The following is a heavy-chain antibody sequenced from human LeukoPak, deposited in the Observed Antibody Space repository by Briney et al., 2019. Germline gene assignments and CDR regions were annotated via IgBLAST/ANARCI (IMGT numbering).Heavy chain of an antibody. J-gene: IGHJ4*02. CDR1: GFTFNSYA. V-gene: IGHV3-23*01. CDR2: ISGGGATP. Sequence: GGSLRLSCAASGFTFNSYAMNWVRQAPGKGLEWVSAISGGGATPYYADSVKGRFTISRDNSKNTLYLQMNSLRAEDTAVYYCARGQLNVDIVATIGYYFDYWGQGTLVTVSS. D-gene: IGHD5-12*01. CDR3: ARGQLNVDIVATIGYYFDY.